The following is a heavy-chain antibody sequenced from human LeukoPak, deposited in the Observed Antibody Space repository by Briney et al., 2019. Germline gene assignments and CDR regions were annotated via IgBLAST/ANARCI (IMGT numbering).Heavy chain of an antibody. D-gene: IGHD4-17*01. CDR3: ARVTFDYDEGH. J-gene: IGHJ4*02. CDR1: GFTFSNYW. Sequence: PGGSLRLSCAASGFTFSNYWMSWVRQAPGKGLEWVANIKQDGSEKYYVNSVKGRFTISRDNAKNSLYLQMNSLRAEDTAVYYCARVTFDYDEGHWGQGTLVTVSS. V-gene: IGHV3-7*01. CDR2: IKQDGSEK.